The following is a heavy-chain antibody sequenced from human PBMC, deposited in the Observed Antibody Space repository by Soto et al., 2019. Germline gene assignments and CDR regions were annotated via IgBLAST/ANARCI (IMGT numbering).Heavy chain of an antibody. J-gene: IGHJ2*01. CDR2: IIPFFVAA. Sequence: QVQLVQSGAEVKKPGSSVKVSCKASGDTFSSHAFGWVRHAPGQGLEWMGGIIPFFVAANYAQTFQGRAAITAEESTTTVYMELSSLRSEDTAVYYCARGIEEMATTTAVWSFDLWGRGTLVTVSS. V-gene: IGHV1-69*01. CDR3: ARGIEEMATTTAVWSFDL. CDR1: GDTFSSHA. D-gene: IGHD4-17*01.